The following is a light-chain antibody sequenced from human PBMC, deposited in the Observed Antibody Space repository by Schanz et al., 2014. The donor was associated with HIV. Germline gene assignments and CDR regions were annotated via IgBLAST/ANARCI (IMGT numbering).Light chain of an antibody. Sequence: QSVLTQPPSGAGNPGQSVKRECEVSSSKQASNKIPWYQQLPGTAPKLLIYINNQRPSGVPVRFSGSKSATSASLAISGLQSEDEADYFCATSYSSLDGWVFGGGTKLTVL. J-gene: IGLJ3*02. CDR3: ATSYSSLDGWV. CDR1: SSKQASNK. CDR2: INN. V-gene: IGLV1-44*01.